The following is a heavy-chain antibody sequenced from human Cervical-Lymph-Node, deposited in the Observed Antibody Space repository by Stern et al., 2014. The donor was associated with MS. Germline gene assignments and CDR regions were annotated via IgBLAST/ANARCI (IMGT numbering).Heavy chain of an antibody. CDR3: MGVGNAMHV. J-gene: IGHJ6*02. Sequence: VQLVESGGGVVQPGRSLTLSCAASGFSLSNSGMHWVRQAPGQGLEWVAVMSFVGGNKKYVDTVKGQFSISRDMANNTLFLQMNSLRPEDTAVYYCMGVGNAMHVWGQGTTVIVSS. CDR1: GFSLSNSG. CDR2: MSFVGGNK. V-gene: IGHV3-30*03.